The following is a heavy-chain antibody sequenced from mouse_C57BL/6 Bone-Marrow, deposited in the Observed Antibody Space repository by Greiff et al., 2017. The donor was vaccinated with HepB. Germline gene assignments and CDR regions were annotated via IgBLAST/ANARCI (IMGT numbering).Heavy chain of an antibody. CDR2: IDPETGGT. J-gene: IGHJ4*01. Sequence: VQLQESGAELVRPGASVTLSCKASGYTFTDYEMHWVKQTPVHGLEWIGAIDPETGGTAYNQKFKGKAILTADKSSSTAYMELRSLTSEDSAVYYCTRGDLYDRHAMDYWGQGTSVTVSS. CDR3: TRGDLYDRHAMDY. V-gene: IGHV1-15*01. CDR1: GYTFTDYE. D-gene: IGHD2-12*01.